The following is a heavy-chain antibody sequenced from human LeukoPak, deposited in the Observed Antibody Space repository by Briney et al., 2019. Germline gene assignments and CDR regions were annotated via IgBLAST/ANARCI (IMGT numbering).Heavy chain of an antibody. CDR1: GFPFGDYG. Sequence: GGSLRLSCAASGFPFGDYGMSWVRQAPGKGLEWVSSINWNGGNTAYEDSVKGRFTISRDTAKDSLYLQLNSLRAEDTALYYCARDGGWLQYIDYWGQGTLVTVSS. D-gene: IGHD5-24*01. V-gene: IGHV3-20*04. CDR3: ARDGGWLQYIDY. CDR2: INWNGGNT. J-gene: IGHJ4*02.